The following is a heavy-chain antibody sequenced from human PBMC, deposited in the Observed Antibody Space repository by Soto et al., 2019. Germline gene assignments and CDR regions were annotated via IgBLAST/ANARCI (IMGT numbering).Heavy chain of an antibody. Sequence: SLRLSCTVSGFTFTNYGINWVRQAPGKGLEWVSSVSKSDYTYYSDSVKGRFTTSRDNANNSLFLQMNDLRVDDTAVYYCARDYDFWSGYLSGHFDYWGQGTLVTVS. CDR1: GFTFTNYG. J-gene: IGHJ4*02. CDR2: VSKSDYT. CDR3: ARDYDFWSGYLSGHFDY. V-gene: IGHV3-21*04. D-gene: IGHD3-3*01.